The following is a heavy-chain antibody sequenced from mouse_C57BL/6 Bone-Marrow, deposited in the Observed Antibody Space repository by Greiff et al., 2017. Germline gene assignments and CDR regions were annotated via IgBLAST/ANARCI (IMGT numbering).Heavy chain of an antibody. CDR2: INPYNGGT. CDR1: GYTFTDYY. D-gene: IGHD1-1*01. CDR3: ARFDYYGSPWFAY. J-gene: IGHJ3*01. V-gene: IGHV1-19*01. Sequence: EVKLQESGPVLVKPGASVKMSCKASGYTFTDYYMNWVKQSHGKSLEWIGVINPYNGGTSYNQKFKGKATLTVDKSSSTAYMELNSLTSEDSAVYYCARFDYYGSPWFAYWGQGTLVTVSA.